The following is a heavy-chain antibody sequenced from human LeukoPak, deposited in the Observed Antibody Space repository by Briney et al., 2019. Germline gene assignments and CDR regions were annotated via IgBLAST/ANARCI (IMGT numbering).Heavy chain of an antibody. V-gene: IGHV4-30-2*01. CDR1: GGSISSGGYS. J-gene: IGHJ6*02. D-gene: IGHD3-3*01. CDR2: IYHSGST. CDR3: ARGAIFGVVYGMDV. Sequence: PSETLSLTCAVSGGSISSGGYSWSWIRQPPGKGLEWIGYIYHSGSTYYNPSLKSRVTISVDRSKNQFSLKLSSVTAADTAVYYCARGAIFGVVYGMDVWGQGTTVTVSS.